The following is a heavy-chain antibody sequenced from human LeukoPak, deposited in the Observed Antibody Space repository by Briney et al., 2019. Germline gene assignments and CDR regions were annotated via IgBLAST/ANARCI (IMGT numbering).Heavy chain of an antibody. CDR2: IYYSGST. J-gene: IGHJ5*02. CDR3: ARLPRGRYSSPYNWFDP. Sequence: SETLSLTCTVSGGSISSYYWSWIRQHPGKGLEWIGYIYYSGSTYYDPSLKSRVTISVDTSKNQFSLKLSSVTAADTAVYYCARLPRGRYSSPYNWFDPWGQGTLVTVSS. V-gene: IGHV4-59*06. CDR1: GGSISSYY. D-gene: IGHD6-6*01.